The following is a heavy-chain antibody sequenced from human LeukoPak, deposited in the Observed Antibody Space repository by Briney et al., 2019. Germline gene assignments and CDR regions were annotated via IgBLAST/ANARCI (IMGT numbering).Heavy chain of an antibody. CDR1: SGSISSYY. V-gene: IGHV4-59*01. CDR3: ARSHSVWTSFDY. D-gene: IGHD3/OR15-3a*01. CDR2: IYYSGST. Sequence: SETLSLTCTVSSGSISSYYWSWIRQPPGAGLEWIGYIYYSGSTNYNPSLKSRVTISVDTSKNQFSPKLNSVTAADTAVYYCARSHSVWTSFDYWGQGTLVTVSS. J-gene: IGHJ4*02.